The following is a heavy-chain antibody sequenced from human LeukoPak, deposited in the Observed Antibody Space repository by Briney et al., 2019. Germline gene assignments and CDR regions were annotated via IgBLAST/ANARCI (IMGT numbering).Heavy chain of an antibody. J-gene: IGHJ3*01. V-gene: IGHV3-48*03. D-gene: IGHD1-14*01. CDR1: GFTFSSYE. CDR2: ISSSGNTV. Sequence: GGSLRLSCAASGFTFSSYEMNWVRQAPGKGLEWVSFISSSGNTVQYADSVKGRFTISRDNAKNSLYLQMNRLRAEDTAVYYCAPEFAAFGVWGQGTMVTVSS. CDR3: APEFAAFGV.